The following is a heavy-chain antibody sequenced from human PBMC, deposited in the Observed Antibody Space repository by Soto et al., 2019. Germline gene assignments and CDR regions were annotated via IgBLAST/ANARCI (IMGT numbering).Heavy chain of an antibody. Sequence: RSLRHSCKASGVNFSDYSLHWVRPAPGKGLQWVALISYDGNNKDFADSVNGRFSISRDNSRNTLYLQLNSLRLEDTAMYYCARDGSPYGEPHDAFDIWGQGNLVTVS. D-gene: IGHD4-17*01. V-gene: IGHV3-30-3*01. CDR3: ARDGSPYGEPHDAFDI. CDR2: ISYDGNNK. CDR1: GVNFSDYS. J-gene: IGHJ3*02.